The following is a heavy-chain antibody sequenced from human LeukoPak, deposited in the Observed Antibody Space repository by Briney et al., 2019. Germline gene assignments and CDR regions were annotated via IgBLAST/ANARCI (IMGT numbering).Heavy chain of an antibody. J-gene: IGHJ4*02. Sequence: AASVKVSCKASGGTFSSYAISWVRQAPGQGLEWMGRIIPILGIANYAQKFQGRVTITADKSTSTAYMELSSLRSEDTAVYYCARGGYYDSSGSLYYFDYWGQGTLVTVSS. CDR2: IIPILGIA. CDR3: ARGGYYDSSGSLYYFDY. V-gene: IGHV1-69*04. CDR1: GGTFSSYA. D-gene: IGHD3-22*01.